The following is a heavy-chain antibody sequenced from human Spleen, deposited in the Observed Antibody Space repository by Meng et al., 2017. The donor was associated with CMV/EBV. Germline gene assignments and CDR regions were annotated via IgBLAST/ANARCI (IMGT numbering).Heavy chain of an antibody. CDR3: ARDAPGYDGYSDY. V-gene: IGHV3-21*01. CDR2: ISSSSSYI. D-gene: IGHD3-16*01. J-gene: IGHJ4*02. Sequence: GESLKISCVASGFTFSSYWMSWVRQAPGKGLEWVSSISSSSSYIYYADSVKGRFTISRDNAKNSLYLQMNSLRAEDTAVYYCARDAPGYDGYSDYWGQGTLVTVSS. CDR1: GFTFSSYW.